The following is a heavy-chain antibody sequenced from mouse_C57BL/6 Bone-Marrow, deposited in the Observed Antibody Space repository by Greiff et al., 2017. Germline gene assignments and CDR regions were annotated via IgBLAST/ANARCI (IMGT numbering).Heavy chain of an antibody. V-gene: IGHV1-81*01. D-gene: IGHD1-1*01. CDR2: IYPRSGNT. Sequence: QVHVKQSGAELARPGASVKLSCKASGYTFTSYGISWVKQRTGQGLEGIGEIYPRSGNTYYNEKFKGKATLTADKSSSTAYMELRSLTSEDSAVYFCARWTPYYYGSSDYWGQGTTLTVSS. J-gene: IGHJ2*01. CDR3: ARWTPYYYGSSDY. CDR1: GYTFTSYG.